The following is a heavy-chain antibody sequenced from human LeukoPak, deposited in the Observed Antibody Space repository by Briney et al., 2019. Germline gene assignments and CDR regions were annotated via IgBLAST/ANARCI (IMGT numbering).Heavy chain of an antibody. CDR3: ALLEWLPRAEYSQH. J-gene: IGHJ1*01. CDR1: GGSISSSSYY. V-gene: IGHV4-39*01. CDR2: IYYSGST. D-gene: IGHD3-3*01. Sequence: PSETLSLTCTVSGGSISSSSYYWGWIRQPPGKGLEWIGSIYYSGSTYYNPSLKSRVTISVDTSKNQFSLKLSSVTAADTAVYYCALLEWLPRAEYSQHWGQGTLVTVSS.